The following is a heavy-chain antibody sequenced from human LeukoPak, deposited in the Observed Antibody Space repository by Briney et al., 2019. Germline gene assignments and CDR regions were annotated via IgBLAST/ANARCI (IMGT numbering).Heavy chain of an antibody. CDR1: GFTFSYAW. V-gene: IGHV3-15*01. CDR3: SRHLVVPGAGADY. J-gene: IGHJ4*02. CDR2: IKNKADDGTT. Sequence: KSGGSLRLSCAASGFTFSYAWMSWVRQAPGKGLEWVGRIKNKADDGTTDYAAPVKGRFTISRDDSKNTLYLQMDSLKTEDTAVYYCSRHLVVPGAGADYWGQGTLVTVSS. D-gene: IGHD2-15*01.